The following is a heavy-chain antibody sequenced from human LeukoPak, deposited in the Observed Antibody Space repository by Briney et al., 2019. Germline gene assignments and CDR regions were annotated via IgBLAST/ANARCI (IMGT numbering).Heavy chain of an antibody. CDR3: VRVLTVMGSGWYGDAFDL. CDR2: VSPEGDR. J-gene: IGHJ3*01. V-gene: IGHV3-74*01. Sequence: GGSLRLSCGASGFNVGSLWMHWVRQVPGKGLEWVSRVSPEGDRSYGKSMKGRFTISRDIVENTVVLQMNNLRVEDTALYYCVRVLTVMGSGWYGDAFDLWGQGTMVTVSS. CDR1: GFNVGSLW. D-gene: IGHD6-13*01.